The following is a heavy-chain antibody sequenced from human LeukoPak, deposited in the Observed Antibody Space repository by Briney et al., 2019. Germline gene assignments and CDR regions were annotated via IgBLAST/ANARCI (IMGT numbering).Heavy chain of an antibody. CDR1: GGSISTGSYY. Sequence: PSETLSLTCTVSGGSISTGSYYWSWIRQPAGKGLEWIGHIYTSGSTYYNPSLKSRVTISVDTSENQFSLKLSSVTAADTAVYYCARVLGYYYYMDVWGKGTTVTVSS. CDR2: IYTSGST. V-gene: IGHV4-61*09. CDR3: ARVLGYYYYMDV. J-gene: IGHJ6*03.